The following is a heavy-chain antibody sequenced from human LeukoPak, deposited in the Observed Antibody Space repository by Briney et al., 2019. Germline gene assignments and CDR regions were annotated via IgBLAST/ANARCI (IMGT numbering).Heavy chain of an antibody. CDR2: IYYSGST. CDR1: GGSISSSSYY. J-gene: IGHJ5*02. V-gene: IGHV4-39*07. D-gene: IGHD3-10*01. Sequence: SETLSLTCTVSGGSISSSSYYWGWIRQPPGKGLEWIGSIYYSGSTYYNPSLKSRVTISVDTSKNQFSLKLSSVTAADTAVYYCARGAGSGSYYSWFDPWGQGTLVTVSS. CDR3: ARGAGSGSYYSWFDP.